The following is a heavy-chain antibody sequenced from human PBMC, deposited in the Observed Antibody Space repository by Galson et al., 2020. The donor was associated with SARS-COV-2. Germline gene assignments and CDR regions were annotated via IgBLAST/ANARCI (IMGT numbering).Heavy chain of an antibody. Sequence: TGGSLRLSCAASGFTLSSYCMHWVRQNPGKGLQWVAVISFDGSTKYYADSVKGRFTISRDNSNNTVYLQLNSLRAEDTAVYYCAREFGRGMDVWGQGTTVTVSS. CDR2: ISFDGSTK. CDR3: AREFGRGMDV. CDR1: GFTLSSYC. D-gene: IGHD3-16*01. J-gene: IGHJ6*02. V-gene: IGHV3-30*03.